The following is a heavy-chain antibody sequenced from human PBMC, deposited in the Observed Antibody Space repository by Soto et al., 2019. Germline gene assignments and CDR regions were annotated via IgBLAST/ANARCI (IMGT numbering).Heavy chain of an antibody. D-gene: IGHD6-6*01. CDR1: GDSVSSNSAA. CDR2: TYYRSKWYN. V-gene: IGHV6-1*01. J-gene: IGHJ5*02. CDR3: ARDRVDWYSSSPNNWFDP. Sequence: PSQTLSLTCAISGDSVSSNSAAWNWIRQSPSRGLEWLRRTYYRSKWYNDYAISVKSRITINPDTSKNQFSLQLNSVTPEDTAVYYCARDRVDWYSSSPNNWFDPWGQGTLVTVSS.